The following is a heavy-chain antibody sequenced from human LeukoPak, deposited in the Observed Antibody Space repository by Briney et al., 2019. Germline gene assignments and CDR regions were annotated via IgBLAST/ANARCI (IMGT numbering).Heavy chain of an antibody. J-gene: IGHJ4*02. V-gene: IGHV3-30*18. CDR1: GLTFSNYG. CDR2: ISSDESNK. D-gene: IGHD2-15*01. CDR3: AKDFLPCCSGGTCYEDYFDY. Sequence: GGSLRLSCAASGLTFSNYGMHWVRQAPGKGLEWVAVISSDESNKYFADSVKGRFTVSRDNSKNTLYLQMNSLRTEDTAVYYCAKDFLPCCSGGTCYEDYFDYWGQGTLVTVSS.